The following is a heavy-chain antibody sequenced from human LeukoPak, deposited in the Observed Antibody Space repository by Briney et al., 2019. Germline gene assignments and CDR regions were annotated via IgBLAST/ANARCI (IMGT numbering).Heavy chain of an antibody. V-gene: IGHV3-23*01. CDR3: AKASVVVPAALYDY. CDR1: GFTFSSYA. D-gene: IGHD2-2*01. J-gene: IGHJ4*02. CDR2: ISGSGGST. Sequence: GGSLRLSCAASGFTFSSYAMSWVRQAPGKGLEWVSAISGSGGSTYYADSVKGRFTIPRDNSKNTLYLQMNSLRAEDTAVYYCAKASVVVPAALYDYWGQGTLVTVSS.